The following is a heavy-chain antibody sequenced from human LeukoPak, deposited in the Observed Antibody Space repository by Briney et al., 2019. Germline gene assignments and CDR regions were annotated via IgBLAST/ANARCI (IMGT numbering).Heavy chain of an antibody. Sequence: SETLSLTCTVSGGSISSYYWSWIRQPPGKGLEWIGYIYYSGSTNYNPSLKCRVTISVDTSKNQFSLKLSSVTAADTAVHYCARARVYGSGSYFNYYYGMDVWGQGTTVNVSS. CDR3: ARARVYGSGSYFNYYYGMDV. J-gene: IGHJ6*02. CDR2: IYYSGST. D-gene: IGHD3-10*01. CDR1: GGSISSYY. V-gene: IGHV4-59*01.